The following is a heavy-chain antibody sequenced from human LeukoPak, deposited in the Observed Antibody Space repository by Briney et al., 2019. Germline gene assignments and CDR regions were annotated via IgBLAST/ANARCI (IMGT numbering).Heavy chain of an antibody. J-gene: IGHJ3*01. D-gene: IGHD3-22*01. Sequence: GGSLRLSCATSGVTFDDYGMNWVRQVPGKGLEWVSHINWNGRNVDYADSVKGRSTISRDKAKNSLHLQMNSLRAEDTAVYYCARVRKQYYYDNSHHRDASDVWGQGTTVIVSS. CDR3: ARVRKQYYYDNSHHRDASDV. CDR2: INWNGRNV. CDR1: GVTFDDYG. V-gene: IGHV3-20*04.